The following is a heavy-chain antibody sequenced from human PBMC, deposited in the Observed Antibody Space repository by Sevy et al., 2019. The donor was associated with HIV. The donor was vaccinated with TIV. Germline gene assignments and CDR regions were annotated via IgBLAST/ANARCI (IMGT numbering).Heavy chain of an antibody. CDR1: GFMFSNYA. Sequence: GGSLRLSCAASGFMFSNYAMNWVRQAPGKGLEWVAGISGTGGSGDKTNYADSVKGRFTISRDDSKNSLYLQLNSLRAEDTAIDYCARKYDSSGYFDYWGQGTLVTVSS. D-gene: IGHD3-22*01. CDR3: ARKYDSSGYFDY. CDR2: ISGTGGSGDKT. J-gene: IGHJ4*02. V-gene: IGHV3-23*01.